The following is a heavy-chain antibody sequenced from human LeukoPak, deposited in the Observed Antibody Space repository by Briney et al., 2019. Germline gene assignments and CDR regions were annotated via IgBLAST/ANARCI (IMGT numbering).Heavy chain of an antibody. CDR3: ARSNWNYAFDI. CDR2: IYYSGST. J-gene: IGHJ3*02. V-gene: IGHV4-61*01. CDR1: GGSVSSGSYY. Sequence: SETLSLTCTVSGGSVSSGSYYWSWIRQPPGKGLGWIGYIYYSGSTNYNPSLKSRVTISVDTSKNQFSLKLSSVTAADTAVYYCARSNWNYAFDIWGQGTMVTVSS. D-gene: IGHD1-7*01.